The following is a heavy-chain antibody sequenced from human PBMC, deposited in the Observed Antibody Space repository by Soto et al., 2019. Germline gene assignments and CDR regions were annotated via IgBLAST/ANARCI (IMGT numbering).Heavy chain of an antibody. CDR3: AKAKYSGYDRVIDY. V-gene: IGHV3-30*18. CDR2: ISYDGSNK. Sequence: QVQLVESGGGVVQPGRSLRLSCAASGFTFSSYGMHWVRQAPGKGLEWVAVISYDGSNKYYADSVKGRFTISRDNSKNTLYLQMKSLRAEDTAVYYCAKAKYSGYDRVIDYWGQGTLVTVSS. J-gene: IGHJ4*02. D-gene: IGHD5-12*01. CDR1: GFTFSSYG.